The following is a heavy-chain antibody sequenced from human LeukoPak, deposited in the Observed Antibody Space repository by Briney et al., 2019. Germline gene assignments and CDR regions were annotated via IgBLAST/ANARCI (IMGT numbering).Heavy chain of an antibody. CDR1: GFTFSSYW. J-gene: IGHJ4*02. D-gene: IGHD6-19*01. CDR2: INSDGNST. CDR3: TRYRSSDFDY. V-gene: IGHV3-74*01. Sequence: GGSLRLSCAASGFTFSSYWMYWVRQAPGKGLVWVSRINSDGNSTSYADSVKGRFTISRDNAKNTLYLQMNSLRAEDTAVYYCTRYRSSDFDYWGQGTLVTVSS.